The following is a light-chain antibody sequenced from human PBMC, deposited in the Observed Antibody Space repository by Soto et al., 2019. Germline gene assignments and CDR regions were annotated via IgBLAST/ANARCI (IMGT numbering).Light chain of an antibody. Sequence: SVWTQSPATLSLSPGERATLSCRASQSVSSYLAWYQQKPGQAPRLLIYDASNRATGIPARFSGSGSVTEFTLTITSLQSEDFAFYYCQQYFDWPYTFGQGTKVDIK. CDR2: DAS. J-gene: IGKJ2*01. CDR3: QQYFDWPYT. CDR1: QSVSSY. V-gene: IGKV3-11*01.